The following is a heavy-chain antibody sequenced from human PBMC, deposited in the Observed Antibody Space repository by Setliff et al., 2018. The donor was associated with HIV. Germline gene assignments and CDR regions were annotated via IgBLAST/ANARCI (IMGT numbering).Heavy chain of an antibody. CDR2: IYYSGST. V-gene: IGHV4-39*07. D-gene: IGHD3-3*01. J-gene: IGHJ4*02. CDR1: GGSISSSSYY. Sequence: SETLSLTCTVSGGSISSSSYYWGWIRQPPGKGLEWIGSIYYSGSTYSNPSLKSRVTISVDSSKHQFSLKLTSVTAADTAVYYCARFKYYNFWSGPGNYFDYWGQGTLVTVSS. CDR3: ARFKYYNFWSGPGNYFDY.